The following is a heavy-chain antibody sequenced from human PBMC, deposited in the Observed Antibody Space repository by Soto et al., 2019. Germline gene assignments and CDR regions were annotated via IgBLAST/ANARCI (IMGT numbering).Heavy chain of an antibody. CDR1: GGSLSSGDLY. Sequence: QVQLQESGPGLVKPSQTLSLTCTVSGGSLSSGDLYWSWIRQPPWKGLEWIGYIYYTGTTQYNPSLRSRVAMSLDTSKNQFSLKLSSVTAADTAVYYCARDIAAALGAWFDPWGQGTLVTVSS. CDR3: ARDIAAALGAWFDP. V-gene: IGHV4-30-4*01. D-gene: IGHD6-13*01. J-gene: IGHJ5*02. CDR2: IYYTGTT.